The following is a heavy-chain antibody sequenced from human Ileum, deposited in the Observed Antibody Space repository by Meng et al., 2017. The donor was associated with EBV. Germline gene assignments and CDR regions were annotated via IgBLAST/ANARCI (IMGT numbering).Heavy chain of an antibody. Sequence: QVQLQESGPGLVQLSXXLSLTCTVSGGSVSSGSYYWSWIRQPPGKGLEWIGYIYYSGSTNYNPSLKSRVTISVDTSKNQFSLKLSSVTAADTAVYYCARTNYDSSGYYNWFDPWGQGTLVTVSS. CDR3: ARTNYDSSGYYNWFDP. J-gene: IGHJ5*02. CDR1: GGSVSSGSYY. V-gene: IGHV4-61*01. D-gene: IGHD3-22*01. CDR2: IYYSGST.